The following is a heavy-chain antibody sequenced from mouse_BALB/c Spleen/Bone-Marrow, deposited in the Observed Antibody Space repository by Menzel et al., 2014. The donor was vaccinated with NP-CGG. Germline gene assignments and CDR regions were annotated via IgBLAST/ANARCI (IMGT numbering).Heavy chain of an antibody. D-gene: IGHD2-1*01. V-gene: IGHV1-12*01. CDR3: AREGNYYAMDY. CDR1: GYTFTSYN. CDR2: ISPGNGGT. Sequence: QVQLQQPGAELVRSGASVKMSCKASGYTFTSYNMHWVKQTPGQGLEWIGYISPGNGGTNYNQKFEGKATLTADTSSSTAYMQISSLTSEDSAVYFCAREGNYYAMDYWGQGTSVTVSS. J-gene: IGHJ4*01.